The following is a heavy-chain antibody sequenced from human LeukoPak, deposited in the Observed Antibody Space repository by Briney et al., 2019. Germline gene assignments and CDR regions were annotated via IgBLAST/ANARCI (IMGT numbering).Heavy chain of an antibody. CDR3: ARAGDTAMVDFDY. J-gene: IGHJ4*02. Sequence: ASVKVSCKASGYTFTSYDINWVRQATGQGLEWMGWMYPNSGGTNYAQKFQGRVTMTRDTSISTAYMELSRLRSDDTAVYYCARAGDTAMVDFDYWGQGTLVTVSS. V-gene: IGHV1-2*02. D-gene: IGHD5-18*01. CDR2: MYPNSGGT. CDR1: GYTFTSYD.